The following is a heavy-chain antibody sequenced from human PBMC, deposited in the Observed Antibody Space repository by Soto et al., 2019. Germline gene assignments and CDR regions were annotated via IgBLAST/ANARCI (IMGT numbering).Heavy chain of an antibody. D-gene: IGHD3-16*01. CDR1: GFKFSNYA. CDR2: ISATGGGT. Sequence: VGSLRLACSPSGFKFSNYAMSWVRQAPGKGLEWVSLISATGGGTYYADSVKGRFTISXXXXXXTXYXQXXXXTAXDTAVDYCAKDRRAGGNSAFYFDSWGQGAEVADSP. J-gene: IGHJ5*01. CDR3: AKDRRAGGNSAFYFDS. V-gene: IGHV3-23*01.